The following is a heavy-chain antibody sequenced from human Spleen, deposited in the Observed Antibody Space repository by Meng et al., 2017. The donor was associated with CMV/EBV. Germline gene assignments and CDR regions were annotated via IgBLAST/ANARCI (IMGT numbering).Heavy chain of an antibody. V-gene: IGHV3-7*01. D-gene: IGHD1-1*01. J-gene: IGHJ3*02. CDR2: IKQDGSEK. CDR3: ASVTSRGYRFPFFDI. Sequence: GGSLRLSCAASGFTFSSYWMSWVRQAPGKGLEWVANIKQDGSEKYYVDSVKGRFTISRDNAKNSLYLQMNSLRAEDTAVYYCASVTSRGYRFPFFDIWGQGTMVTVSS. CDR1: GFTFSSYW.